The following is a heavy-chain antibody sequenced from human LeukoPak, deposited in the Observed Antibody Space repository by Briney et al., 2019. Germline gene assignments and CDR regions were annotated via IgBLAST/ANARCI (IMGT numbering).Heavy chain of an antibody. CDR2: ISVSGGST. V-gene: IGHV3-23*01. CDR1: GFTFSSYA. J-gene: IGHJ4*02. Sequence: PGGSLRLSCAASGFTFSSYAMSWGRQTPRKGGEWVSAISVSGGSTYYADAVKGRFTISRNNSKNTLYLQMKSLRAEDTAVYYCAKAGPMVRGVIDYWGQGTLVTASS. CDR3: AKAGPMVRGVIDY. D-gene: IGHD3-10*01.